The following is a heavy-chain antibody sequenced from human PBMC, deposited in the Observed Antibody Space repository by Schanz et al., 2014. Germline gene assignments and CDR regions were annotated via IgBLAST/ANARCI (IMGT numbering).Heavy chain of an antibody. CDR3: VRDAGWAFGDYHDMDV. V-gene: IGHV1-18*01. D-gene: IGHD3-10*01. Sequence: QVQLVQSGAEVKKPGASVRLSCEASGYTFNNHGISWVRQAPGQGLEWMGWISVYHGHTNYAEKVHGRVTMTTDTSTSTAYMELRSLISDDTAVYYCVRDAGWAFGDYHDMDVWGQGTSVTVSS. CDR1: GYTFNNHG. J-gene: IGHJ6*02. CDR2: ISVYHGHT.